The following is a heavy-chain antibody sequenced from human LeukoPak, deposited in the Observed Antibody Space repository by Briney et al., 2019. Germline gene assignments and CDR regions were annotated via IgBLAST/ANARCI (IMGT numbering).Heavy chain of an antibody. D-gene: IGHD3-22*01. CDR1: GFTFNDYW. CDR3: AKDVDDSSGLPGDY. Sequence: GSPRLFCSSSGFTFNDYWMHWVRQAPGKGLEWVANIKQDGSEKFYVDSVKGRFTISRDNAKNSLYLQMNSLRAEDTAVYYCAKDVDDSSGLPGDYWGQGTLVTVSS. V-gene: IGHV3-7*01. CDR2: IKQDGSEK. J-gene: IGHJ4*02.